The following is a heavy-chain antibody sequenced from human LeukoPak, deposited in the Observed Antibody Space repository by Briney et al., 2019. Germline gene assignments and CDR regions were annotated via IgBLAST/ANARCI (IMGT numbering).Heavy chain of an antibody. V-gene: IGHV3-7*01. CDR3: AREILGSWWY. CDR2: IKQDGSEK. D-gene: IGHD2-15*01. J-gene: IGHJ4*02. Sequence: PGGSLRLSCAASGFTFSSYGMSWVRQAPGKGLEWVANIKQDGSEKYYVDSVKGRFTISRDNAKNSLYLQMNSLRAEDTAVYYCAREILGSWWYWGQGTLVTVSS. CDR1: GFTFSSYG.